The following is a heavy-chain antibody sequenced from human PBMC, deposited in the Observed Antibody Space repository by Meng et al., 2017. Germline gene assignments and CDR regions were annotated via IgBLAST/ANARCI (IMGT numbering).Heavy chain of an antibody. D-gene: IGHD6-19*01. CDR2: ISSSSSYI. J-gene: IGHJ4*02. CDR3: ERDSSGSNDY. V-gene: IGHV3-21*01. Sequence: GESLKISCAASGFTFSSYSMNWVRQAPGKGLEWVSSISSSSSYIYYADSVKGRFTISRDNAKNSLYLQMNSLRAEDTAVYYCERDSSGSNDYWGQGTLVNGYS. CDR1: GFTFSSYS.